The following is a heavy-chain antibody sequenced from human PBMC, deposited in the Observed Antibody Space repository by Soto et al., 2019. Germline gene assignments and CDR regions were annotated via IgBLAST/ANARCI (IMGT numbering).Heavy chain of an antibody. CDR1: GYTFTGYY. CDR3: ARKAPGRYYGSGSYYH. Sequence: ASVKVSCKASGYTFTGYYMHWVRQAPGQGLEWMGWINPNGGNTNYAQKFQGRVTMTRNTSISTAYMELSSLRSEDTAVYYCARKAPGRYYGSGSYYHWGQGTLVTVSS. CDR2: INPNGGNT. J-gene: IGHJ5*02. V-gene: IGHV1-2*02. D-gene: IGHD3-10*01.